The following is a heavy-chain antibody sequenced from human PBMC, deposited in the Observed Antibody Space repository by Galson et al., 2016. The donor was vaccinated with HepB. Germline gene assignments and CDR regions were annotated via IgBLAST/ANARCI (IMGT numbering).Heavy chain of an antibody. V-gene: IGHV4-59*10. CDR3: ARYAYTSGWSHFDS. CDR1: GGSISGYY. D-gene: IGHD6-13*01. Sequence: SETLSLTCNVSGGSISGYYWSWIRQPPGKGLEWLGHVHSSGINRSEFYLRSRVTMSVDTSNNHFSLKLTSVTAADTALYHCARYAYTSGWSHFDSWGQGTLVTVSA. J-gene: IGHJ4*02. CDR2: VHSSGIN.